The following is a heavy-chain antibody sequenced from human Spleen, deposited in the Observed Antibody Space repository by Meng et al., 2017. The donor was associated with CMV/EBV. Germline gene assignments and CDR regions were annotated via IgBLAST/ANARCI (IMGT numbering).Heavy chain of an antibody. CDR3: ARDWRTY. D-gene: IGHD1-1*01. Sequence: GESLKISCAASGFTFSGSAMHWVRQASGKGLEWVGRIRSKANSYATAYAASVKGRFTISRDDSKNTAYLQMNSLRADDTAVYYCARDWRTYWGQGTLVTVSS. CDR2: IRSKANSYAT. CDR1: GFTFSGSA. J-gene: IGHJ4*02. V-gene: IGHV3-73*01.